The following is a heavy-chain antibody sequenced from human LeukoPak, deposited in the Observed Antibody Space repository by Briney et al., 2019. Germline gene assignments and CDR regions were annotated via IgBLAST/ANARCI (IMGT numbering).Heavy chain of an antibody. D-gene: IGHD4-17*01. J-gene: IGHJ4*02. CDR3: ARVVSRGDYVNY. CDR2: IYYSGST. Sequence: SETLSLTCTVSGGSISSGGYYWSWIRQHPGKGLEWIGCIYYSGSTYYNPSLKSRVTISVDTSKNQFSLKLSSVTAADTAVYYCARVVSRGDYVNYWGQGTLVTVSS. CDR1: GGSISSGGYY. V-gene: IGHV4-31*03.